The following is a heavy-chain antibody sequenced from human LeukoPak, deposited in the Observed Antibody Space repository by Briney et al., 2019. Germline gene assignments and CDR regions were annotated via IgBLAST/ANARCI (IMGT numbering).Heavy chain of an antibody. V-gene: IGHV3-33*08. CDR3: ARGRSGRNDAFDI. CDR1: GFTFSSYW. Sequence: PGGSLRLSCAASGFTFSSYWMHWVRQAPGKGLEWVAVIWYDASNKYYADSVKGRFTISRDNSKNTLYLQMNSLRAEDTAVYYCARGRSGRNDAFDIWGQGTMVTVSS. J-gene: IGHJ3*02. D-gene: IGHD2-8*02. CDR2: IWYDASNK.